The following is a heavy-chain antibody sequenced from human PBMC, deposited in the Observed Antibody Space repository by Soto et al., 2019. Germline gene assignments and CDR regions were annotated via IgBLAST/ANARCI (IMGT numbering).Heavy chain of an antibody. CDR3: ARESEDLTSNFDY. CDR2: ISSTTNYI. J-gene: IGHJ4*02. V-gene: IGHV3-21*06. Sequence: GGSLRLCCAASGFTFTRYSMNWVRQAPGKGLEWVTSISSTTNYIYYGDSTKGRFTISRDNAKNSLYPEMNSLRAEDTAVYYCARESEDLTSNFDYWGQGTLVTVSS. CDR1: GFTFTRYS.